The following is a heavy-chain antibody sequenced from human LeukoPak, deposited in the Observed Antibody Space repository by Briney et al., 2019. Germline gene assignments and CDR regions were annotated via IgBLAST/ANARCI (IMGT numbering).Heavy chain of an antibody. Sequence: ASVKVSCKASGYTFTSYDINWVRQATGQGLEWMGWMNPNSGNTGYAQKFQGRVTITRNTSISTAYMELSSLRSEDTAVYYCAAGSGSYYGWFDPWGQGTLVTASS. CDR3: AAGSGSYYGWFDP. J-gene: IGHJ5*02. CDR1: GYTFTSYD. V-gene: IGHV1-8*03. D-gene: IGHD3-10*01. CDR2: MNPNSGNT.